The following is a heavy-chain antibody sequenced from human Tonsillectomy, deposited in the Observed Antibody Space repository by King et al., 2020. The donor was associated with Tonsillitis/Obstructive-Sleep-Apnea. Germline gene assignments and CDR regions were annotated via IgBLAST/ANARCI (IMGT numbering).Heavy chain of an antibody. D-gene: IGHD3-3*01. CDR2: IYSGGST. CDR3: ARSPGYYDFWSCYYSLYYFDY. J-gene: IGHJ4*02. V-gene: IGHV3-66*01. Sequence: VQLVESGGGLVQPGGSLRLSCAASGFTVSSNYMSWVRQAPGKGLEWVSVIYSGGSTYYADSVKGRFTISRDNSKNTLYLQMNSLRAEDTAVYYCARSPGYYDFWSCYYSLYYFDYWGQGTLVTVSS. CDR1: GFTVSSNY.